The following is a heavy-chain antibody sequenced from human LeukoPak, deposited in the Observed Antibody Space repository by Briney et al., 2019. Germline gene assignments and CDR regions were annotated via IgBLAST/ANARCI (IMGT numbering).Heavy chain of an antibody. V-gene: IGHV4-39*07. CDR1: GGSVYTSDYY. CDR2: IFYTGKT. Sequence: SETLSLTCTVAGGSVYTSDYYWGWARQPPGKGPEWIGDIFYTGKTNYNPSLKSRVSISIATSKTQFSLRLTSVTAADTAVYYCARVFDSWGQGTLVTVSS. CDR3: ARVFDS. J-gene: IGHJ4*02.